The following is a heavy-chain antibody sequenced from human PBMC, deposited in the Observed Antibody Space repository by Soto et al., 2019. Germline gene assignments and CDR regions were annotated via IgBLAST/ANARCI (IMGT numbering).Heavy chain of an antibody. J-gene: IGHJ6*02. V-gene: IGHV3-21*01. D-gene: IGHD3-10*01. CDR1: GFTLSSYS. CDR3: ARAPGVTMVRGVTNYYYYGMDV. CDR2: ISSSSSYI. Sequence: GGSLRLSCAASGFTLSSYSMNWVRQAPGKGLEWVSSISSSSSYIYYADSVKGRFTISRDNAKNSLYLQMNSLRAEDTAVYYCARAPGVTMVRGVTNYYYYGMDVWGQGTTVTVSS.